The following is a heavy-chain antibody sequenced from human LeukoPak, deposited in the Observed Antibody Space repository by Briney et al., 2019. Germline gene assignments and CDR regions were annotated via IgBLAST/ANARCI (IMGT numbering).Heavy chain of an antibody. D-gene: IGHD2-15*01. J-gene: IGHJ6*03. CDR3: AREGKLTRYYYYYMDV. V-gene: IGHV1-8*01. CDR2: MNPNSGNT. CDR1: GYTFTSYD. Sequence: ASVKVSCKXSGYTFTSYDINWVRQSTGQGLEWMGWMNPNSGNTGYSQKFQGRVTMTRNTSISTAYMELSSLRSEDTAVYYCAREGKLTRYYYYYMDVWGKGTTVTVSS.